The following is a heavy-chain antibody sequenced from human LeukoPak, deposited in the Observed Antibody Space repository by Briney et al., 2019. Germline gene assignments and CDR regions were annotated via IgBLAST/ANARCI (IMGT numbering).Heavy chain of an antibody. J-gene: IGHJ4*02. CDR3: AKGGSGTYYFDY. V-gene: IGHV3-9*03. CDR2: ISWNSGSI. CDR1: GFTFDDYA. Sequence: GRSLRLSCAASGFTFDDYAMHWVRQAPGKGLEWVSGISWNSGSIGYADSVKGRFTISRDNAKNSLYLQMNSLRAEDMALYCCAKGGSGTYYFDYWGQGTLVTVSS. D-gene: IGHD3-10*01.